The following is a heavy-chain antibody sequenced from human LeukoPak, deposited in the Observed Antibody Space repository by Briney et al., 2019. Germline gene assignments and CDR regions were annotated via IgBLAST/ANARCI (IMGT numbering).Heavy chain of an antibody. CDR1: GFTFSSYA. CDR3: ARGIATGIDFFDP. V-gene: IGHV3-23*01. D-gene: IGHD6-13*01. Sequence: GGSLRLSCAASGFTFSSYAMSWVRQAPGKGLEWVSAISGSGGSTYYADSVKGRFTISRDNAKNSLYLQMNSLRAEDTAVYYCARGIATGIDFFDPWGQGTLVTVSS. CDR2: ISGSGGST. J-gene: IGHJ5*02.